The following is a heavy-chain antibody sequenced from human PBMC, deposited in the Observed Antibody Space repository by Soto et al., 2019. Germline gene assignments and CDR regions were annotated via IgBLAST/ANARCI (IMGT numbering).Heavy chain of an antibody. CDR2: ISSTTNYI. V-gene: IGHV3-21*06. CDR1: GFTFTRYS. Sequence: PGGSLRLSCAASGFTFTRYSMNWVRQAPGKGLEWVSSISSTTNYIYYGDSMKGRSTISRDNAKNSLYLEMNSLRAEDTAVYYCARESEDLTSNFDYWGQGTLVTGSS. J-gene: IGHJ4*02. CDR3: ARESEDLTSNFDY.